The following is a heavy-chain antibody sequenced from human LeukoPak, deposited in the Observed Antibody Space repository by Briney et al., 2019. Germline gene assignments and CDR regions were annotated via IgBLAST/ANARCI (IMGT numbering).Heavy chain of an antibody. Sequence: GGSLRLSCAASGFTFSLYSITWVRQTPGRGLEWVSSISSSGSYIYYADSVKGRFTVSRDNAKDSLSLQMNSLRAEDTAVYYCARGGHDGTYYLSYWGQGTLVTVSS. J-gene: IGHJ4*02. CDR3: ARGGHDGTYYLSY. CDR1: GFTFSLYS. CDR2: ISSSGSYI. V-gene: IGHV3-21*01. D-gene: IGHD1-26*01.